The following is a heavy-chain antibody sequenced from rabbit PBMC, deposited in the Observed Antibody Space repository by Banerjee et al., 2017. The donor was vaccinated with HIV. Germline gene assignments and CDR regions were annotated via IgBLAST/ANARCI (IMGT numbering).Heavy chain of an antibody. CDR2: IWTGSGTT. V-gene: IGHV1S47*01. CDR1: GFTLSSYW. CDR3: ARGDYGDSAYFSL. D-gene: IGHD2-1*01. J-gene: IGHJ4*01. Sequence: QEQLEESGGDLVQPEGSLTLTCKASGFTLSSYWVCWVRQAPGKGLEWIACIWTGSGTTYYASWAKGRFTITRSTSLNTVTLQMTSLTAADTATYFCARGDYGDSAYFSLWGPGTLVTVS.